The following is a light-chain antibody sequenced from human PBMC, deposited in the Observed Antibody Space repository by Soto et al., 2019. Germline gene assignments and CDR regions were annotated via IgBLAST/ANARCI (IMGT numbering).Light chain of an antibody. CDR2: DAS. Sequence: EIVLTQSPGTLSLSPGERATVSCRASQSVSNNYLAWYQQKPGQAPSLLIYDASNRPTDIPARFSGSGSGTDFTLTISSLQSEDFAVYYCQQYSDWPPWTFGQGTKVDIK. CDR1: QSVSNNY. V-gene: IGKV3-20*01. J-gene: IGKJ1*01. CDR3: QQYSDWPPWT.